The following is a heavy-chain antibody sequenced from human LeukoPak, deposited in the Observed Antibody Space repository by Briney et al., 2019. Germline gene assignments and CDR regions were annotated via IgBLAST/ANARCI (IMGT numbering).Heavy chain of an antibody. CDR3: AIWYCSGGRCYSNARTFDY. Sequence: ASVKVSCKASGYTFTSYAMNWVREAPGQGLEWMGWINTNTGNPTYAQGLTGRFVFSLDTSVSTAYLQLSSLKAEATAVYYCAIWYCSGGRCYSNARTFDYWGQGTRVTVSS. V-gene: IGHV7-4-1*02. D-gene: IGHD2-15*01. J-gene: IGHJ4*02. CDR2: INTNTGNP. CDR1: GYTFTSYA.